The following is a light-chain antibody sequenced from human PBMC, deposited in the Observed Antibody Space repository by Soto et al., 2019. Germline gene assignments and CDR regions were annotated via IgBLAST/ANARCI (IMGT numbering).Light chain of an antibody. CDR1: QPISDY. J-gene: IGKJ1*01. V-gene: IGKV1-39*01. Sequence: DIQMTQSPSSLSAFVGDRVTITCRTSQPISDYLNWYQQKPGKAPSLLIYTASTLQTCVPSRFSGSGSGTHFTLTISSVQPQDFATYYCQQSYNTPRTFGQGTKVEIK. CDR3: QQSYNTPRT. CDR2: TAS.